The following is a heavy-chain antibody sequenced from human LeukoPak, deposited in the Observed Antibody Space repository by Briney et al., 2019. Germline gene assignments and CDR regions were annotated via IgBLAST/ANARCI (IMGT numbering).Heavy chain of an antibody. CDR2: IKQDGSEK. Sequence: PGGSLRLTCAASGFAFSTYWMDWIRQAPGKGLEWVANIKQDGSEKYYLDSVKGRFTISRDNAKNSLYLQMSSLRAEDTAVYYCAKPITITGATDGFDIWGQGAKVIISS. V-gene: IGHV3-7*01. CDR1: GFAFSTYW. CDR3: AKPITITGATDGFDI. J-gene: IGHJ3*02. D-gene: IGHD5-12*01.